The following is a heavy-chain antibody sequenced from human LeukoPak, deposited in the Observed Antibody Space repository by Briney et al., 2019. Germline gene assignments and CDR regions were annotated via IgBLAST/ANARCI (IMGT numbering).Heavy chain of an antibody. V-gene: IGHV3-33*01. CDR1: GFTFSSYG. D-gene: IGHD1-26*01. J-gene: IGHJ4*02. CDR3: AGTMSTGAGIDS. Sequence: GGSLRLSCAASGFTFSSYGMHWVRQAPGKGLEWVAVIWHDETRTHYADSVKGRFTISRDNSQNTAFLQMSSLRAEDTAVYYCAGTMSTGAGIDSWGQGTLVTVSS. CDR2: IWHDETRT.